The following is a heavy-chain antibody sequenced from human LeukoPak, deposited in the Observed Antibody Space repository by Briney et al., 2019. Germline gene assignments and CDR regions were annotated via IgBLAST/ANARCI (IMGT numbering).Heavy chain of an antibody. Sequence: GSLRLSCAASGFTFSSYSMNWVRQAPGKGLEWVSYISSSSSTIYYADSVKGRFTISRDNAKNSLYLQMNSLRAEDTAVYYCARVYYYHSGELFWGQGTLVTVSS. V-gene: IGHV3-48*04. J-gene: IGHJ4*02. D-gene: IGHD3-10*01. CDR1: GFTFSSYS. CDR3: ARVYYYHSGELF. CDR2: ISSSSSTI.